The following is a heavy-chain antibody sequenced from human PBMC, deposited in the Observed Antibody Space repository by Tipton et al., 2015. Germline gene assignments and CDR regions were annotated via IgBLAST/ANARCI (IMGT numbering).Heavy chain of an antibody. CDR3: GRSSGNDYGGNY. CDR2: IRQDGSAK. D-gene: IGHD1-26*01. CDR1: GFPFSAHG. V-gene: IGHV3-7*04. Sequence: SLRLSCVASGFPFSAHGLNWVRQAPGKGLEWVANIRQDGSAKYYVDSVKGRFSISRDNAKNSLYLQMDSLTAEDTAVYYCGRSSGNDYGGNYWGQGTLVTVSS. J-gene: IGHJ4*02.